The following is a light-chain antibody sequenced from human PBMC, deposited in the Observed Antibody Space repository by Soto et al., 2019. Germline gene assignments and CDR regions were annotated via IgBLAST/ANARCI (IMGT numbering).Light chain of an antibody. CDR3: HLYCSSPFWP. Sequence: EIVLTQSPGTLSLSPGESATLSCRASESLSSNYLAWHQQKPGQAPRLLIYVASSRATGIPDRFSGRGSGVDFTLTITTLAPEDFSVYSCHLYCSSPFWPVGQGTIVDSK. CDR1: ESLSSNY. J-gene: IGKJ1*01. CDR2: VAS. V-gene: IGKV3-20*01.